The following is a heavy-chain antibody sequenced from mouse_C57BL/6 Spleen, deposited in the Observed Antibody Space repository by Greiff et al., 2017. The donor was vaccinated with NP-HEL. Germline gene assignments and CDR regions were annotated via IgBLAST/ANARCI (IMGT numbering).Heavy chain of an antibody. CDR2: IYPGGGYT. Sequence: QVQLKQSGAELVRPGTSVKMSCKASGYTFTNYWIGWAKQRPGHGLEWIGDIYPGGGYTNYNEKFKGKATLTADKSSSTAYMQFSSLTSEDSAIYYCARWEGDRTDYAMDYWGQGTSVTVSS. CDR1: GYTFTNYW. J-gene: IGHJ4*01. D-gene: IGHD3-2*01. V-gene: IGHV1-63*01. CDR3: ARWEGDRTDYAMDY.